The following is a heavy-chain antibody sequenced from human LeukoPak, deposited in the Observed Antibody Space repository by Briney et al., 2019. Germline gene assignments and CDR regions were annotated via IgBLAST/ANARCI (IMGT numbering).Heavy chain of an antibody. Sequence: GGSLRLSCAASGFTFSSYSMNWVRQAPGKGLEWVSYISSSSSTIYYADSVKGRFTISRDNAKNSLYLQMNSLRAEDTAVYYCARGYYYGSGSYPPPATHYHYYYMDVWGKGTTVTVSS. V-gene: IGHV3-48*01. CDR3: ARGYYYGSGSYPPPATHYHYYYMDV. CDR2: ISSSSSTI. CDR1: GFTFSSYS. J-gene: IGHJ6*03. D-gene: IGHD3-10*01.